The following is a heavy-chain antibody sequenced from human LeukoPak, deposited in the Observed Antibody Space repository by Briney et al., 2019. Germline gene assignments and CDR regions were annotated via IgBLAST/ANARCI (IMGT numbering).Heavy chain of an antibody. Sequence: SETLSLTCTVSGVSISSYYWSWIRQPPGKGLEWIGYVYYTGSTNYNPSLKSRVTMFEDKSKNQFSLRLYSVTVADTAVYYCARHFAYSSSSYFDYWGQGSLVTVSS. CDR3: ARHFAYSSSSYFDY. CDR1: GVSISSYY. CDR2: VYYTGST. V-gene: IGHV4-59*08. D-gene: IGHD6-6*01. J-gene: IGHJ4*02.